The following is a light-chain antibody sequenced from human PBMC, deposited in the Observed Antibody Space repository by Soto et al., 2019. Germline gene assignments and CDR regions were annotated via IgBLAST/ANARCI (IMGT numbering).Light chain of an antibody. V-gene: IGKV3-15*01. CDR2: VAS. J-gene: IGKJ1*01. Sequence: EIVMPQSPATLSVSPGERATLSCRASQSVSSNLAWYQQKPGQAPRLLIYVASTRATGIPARFSGSGSGTEFTLTISSLQSEDFAVYYCQQYNNWPRTFGQGTKVDIK. CDR1: QSVSSN. CDR3: QQYNNWPRT.